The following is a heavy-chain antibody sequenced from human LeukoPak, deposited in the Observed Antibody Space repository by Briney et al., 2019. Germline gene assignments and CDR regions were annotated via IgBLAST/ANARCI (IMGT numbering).Heavy chain of an antibody. D-gene: IGHD2-2*01. CDR2: IYTSGST. Sequence: SETLSLTCTVSGGSISSYYWSWIRQPAGKGLEWTGRIYTSGSTNYNPSLKSRVTMSVDTSKNQFSLKLSSVTAADTAVYYCARDLSVVVPAANDAFDIWGQGTMVTVSS. V-gene: IGHV4-4*07. J-gene: IGHJ3*02. CDR1: GGSISSYY. CDR3: ARDLSVVVPAANDAFDI.